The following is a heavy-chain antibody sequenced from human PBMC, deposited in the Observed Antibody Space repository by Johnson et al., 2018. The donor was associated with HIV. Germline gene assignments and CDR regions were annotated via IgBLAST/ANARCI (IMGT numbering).Heavy chain of an antibody. CDR1: GFIFRTNG. CDR3: AKDGGRWSYSFDV. D-gene: IGHD3-16*01. J-gene: IGHJ3*01. V-gene: IGHV3-30*02. Sequence: VQLMESGGGVVQPGGPLRLSCAASGFIFRTNGMHWVRQAPGKGLEWVSFIQHDGSDKSYADSVEGRFTISRDNSKNTLYLQMNSLRTEDTALYYCAKDGGRWSYSFDVWGQGTMVSVSS. CDR2: IQHDGSDK.